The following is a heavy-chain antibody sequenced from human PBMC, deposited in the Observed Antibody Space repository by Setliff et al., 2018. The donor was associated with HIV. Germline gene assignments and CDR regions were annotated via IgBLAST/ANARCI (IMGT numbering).Heavy chain of an antibody. CDR1: GYTFTTYY. J-gene: IGHJ4*02. CDR2: INPSGGVA. D-gene: IGHD3-10*01. CDR3: AGAEITVGRGIMSEPDY. Sequence: GASVKVSCKASGYTFTTYYIHWVRQAPGQGLEWMGIINPSGGVASYAQKFQGRVTMTGDTSTSTVYMDLSSLRFDDTAVYYCAGAEITVGRGIMSEPDYWGQGTLVTVSS. V-gene: IGHV1-46*01.